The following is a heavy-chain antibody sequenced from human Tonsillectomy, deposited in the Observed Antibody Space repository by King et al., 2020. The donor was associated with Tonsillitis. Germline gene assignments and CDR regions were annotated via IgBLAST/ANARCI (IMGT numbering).Heavy chain of an antibody. Sequence: VQLVESGAEVKEPGASVKVSCKASGYTFTVYDINWVRQASGQGLEWMGWMSPNSGNTGYAQKFQGRVTMTRDTSISTAYMELSSLRSEDTAVYYCARGIDAGVDYWGQGTLVTVSS. V-gene: IGHV1-8*01. CDR1: GYTFTVYD. D-gene: IGHD2-8*01. J-gene: IGHJ4*02. CDR2: MSPNSGNT. CDR3: ARGIDAGVDY.